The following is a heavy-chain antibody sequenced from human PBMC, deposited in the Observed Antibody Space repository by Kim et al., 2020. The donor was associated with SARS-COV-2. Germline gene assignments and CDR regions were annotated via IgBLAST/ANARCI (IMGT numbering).Heavy chain of an antibody. CDR1: GGSFSGYY. D-gene: IGHD3-10*01. CDR3: ARGVYYYGSGSYYPTLHTYYYYGMDV. V-gene: IGHV4-34*01. Sequence: SETLSLTCAVYGGSFSGYYWSWIRQPPGKGLEWIGEINHSGSTNYNPSLKSRVTISVDTSKNQFSLKLSSVTAADTAVYYCARGVYYYGSGSYYPTLHTYYYYGMDVWGQGTTVTVSS. J-gene: IGHJ6*02. CDR2: INHSGST.